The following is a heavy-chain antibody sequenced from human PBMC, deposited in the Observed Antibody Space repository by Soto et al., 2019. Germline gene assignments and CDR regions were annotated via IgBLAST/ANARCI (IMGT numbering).Heavy chain of an antibody. CDR3: ATDLASWEKAVAGL. CDR1: GYTFTGYY. V-gene: IGHV1-24*01. J-gene: IGHJ4*02. Sequence: ASVKVSCKASGYTFTGYYMHWVRQAPGQGLEWMGGFDPEDGETIYAQKFQGRVTMTEDTSTDTAYMELSSLRSEDTAVYYCATDLASWEKAVAGLWGQGTLVTVSS. D-gene: IGHD6-19*01. CDR2: FDPEDGET.